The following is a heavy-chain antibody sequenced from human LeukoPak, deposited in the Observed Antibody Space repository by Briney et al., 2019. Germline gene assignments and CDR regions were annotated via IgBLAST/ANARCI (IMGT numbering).Heavy chain of an antibody. Sequence: SETLSLTCSVSGGSISSFYWGWVRQPPGKGLEWIGTIYHGGSTDSYSGSTYYKPSLKSRVVISVDTSKNQFSLRLNSVTAADTAVYYCARLPRGLIRSYWGQGTLVTVSS. V-gene: IGHV4-39*01. CDR1: GGSISSFY. CDR3: ARLPRGLIRSY. CDR2: IYHGGSTDSYSGST. J-gene: IGHJ4*02. D-gene: IGHD3-16*01.